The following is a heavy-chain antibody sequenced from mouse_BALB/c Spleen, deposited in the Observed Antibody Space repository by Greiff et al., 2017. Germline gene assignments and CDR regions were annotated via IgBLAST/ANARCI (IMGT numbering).Heavy chain of an antibody. Sequence: VMLVESGPGLVAPSQSLSITCTVSGFSLTSYGVHWVRQPPGKGLEWLGVIWAGGSTNYNSALMSRLSISKDNSKSQVFVKMNSLQTDDTAMYYCARGTVYAMDYWGQGTSVTVSS. J-gene: IGHJ4*01. D-gene: IGHD1-1*01. CDR1: GFSLTSYG. CDR2: IWAGGST. CDR3: ARGTVYAMDY. V-gene: IGHV2-9*02.